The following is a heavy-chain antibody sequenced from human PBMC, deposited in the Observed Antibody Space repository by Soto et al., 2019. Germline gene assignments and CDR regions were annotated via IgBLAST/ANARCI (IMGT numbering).Heavy chain of an antibody. CDR3: ARVSYSSGWFNWFDP. V-gene: IGHV3-74*01. Sequence: GGSLRLSCAASGFTFSSYWMHWVRQAPGKGLVWVSRINSDGSSTSYADSVKGRFTISRDSAKNTLYLQMNSLRAEDTAVYYCARVSYSSGWFNWFDPWGQGTLVTVS. CDR2: INSDGSST. J-gene: IGHJ5*02. D-gene: IGHD6-19*01. CDR1: GFTFSSYW.